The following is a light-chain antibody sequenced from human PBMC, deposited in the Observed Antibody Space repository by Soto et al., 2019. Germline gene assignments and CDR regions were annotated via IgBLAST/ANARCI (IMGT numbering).Light chain of an antibody. CDR2: ASS. J-gene: IGKJ3*01. Sequence: DIPMTQSPSSLSASVGDRVTITCRASQGISNYLAWYQQKPGKVPKLLIYASSTLQSGVPSRFSGSGSGTDFTLTISRLQPEDVATYYCQKYNSAPRTFGPGTKVDIK. V-gene: IGKV1-27*01. CDR3: QKYNSAPRT. CDR1: QGISNY.